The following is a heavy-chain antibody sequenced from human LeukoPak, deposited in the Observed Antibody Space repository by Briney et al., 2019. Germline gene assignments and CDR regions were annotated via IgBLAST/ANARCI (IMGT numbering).Heavy chain of an antibody. CDR1: GFTFSSYA. D-gene: IGHD3-22*01. Sequence: PGGSLRLSCTASGFTFSSYAMHWVRQAPGKGLECVAAISYDGSNKYYADSVKGRFTISRDNSKNTLYLQMNSLRAEDTAVYYCARAGRGIVVVRSAFDIWGQGTMVTVSS. J-gene: IGHJ3*02. V-gene: IGHV3-30-3*01. CDR2: ISYDGSNK. CDR3: ARAGRGIVVVRSAFDI.